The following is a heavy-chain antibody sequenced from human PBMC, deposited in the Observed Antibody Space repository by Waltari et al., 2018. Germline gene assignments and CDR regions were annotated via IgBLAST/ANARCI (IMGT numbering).Heavy chain of an antibody. CDR3: ATALGDSSSASRPFDF. J-gene: IGHJ3*01. Sequence: EVQLLQSGAELKQPGTTVRISCRASGSTSSDYYIPWVQPAPGKGLRWMGLVDPEDGETIYADNFQGRVTISADTSTDTAFMELSSLRSEDTAVFYCATALGDSSSASRPFDFWGQGTMITVSS. D-gene: IGHD6-19*01. CDR2: VDPEDGET. CDR1: GSTSSDYY. V-gene: IGHV1-69-2*01.